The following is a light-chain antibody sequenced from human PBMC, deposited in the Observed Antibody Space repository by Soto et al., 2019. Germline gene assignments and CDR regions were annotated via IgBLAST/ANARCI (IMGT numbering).Light chain of an antibody. CDR2: AAS. J-gene: IGKJ2*01. CDR1: QTINNNF. V-gene: IGKV3-20*01. CDR3: QQYGSSPPYT. Sequence: DIVMTQSPGTLSLSPGERATLSCRASQTINNNFLGWYQQKPGQPPRLLIFAASRRATGIPDRFSGSGSGTDFTLTISRVEPGDFGVYYCQQYGSSPPYTFGLGTKLDIK.